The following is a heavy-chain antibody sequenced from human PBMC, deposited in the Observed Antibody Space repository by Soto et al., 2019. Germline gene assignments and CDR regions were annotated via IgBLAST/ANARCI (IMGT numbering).Heavy chain of an antibody. V-gene: IGHV4-39*01. CDR1: GGSISSSSYY. CDR3: ARHFRTTVTPFDY. Sequence: SETLSLTCTVSGGSISSSSYYWGWIRQPPGKGLEWIGSIYYSGSTYYNPSLKSRVTISVDTSKNQFSLKLSSVTAADTAVYYCARHFRTTVTPFDYWGQGTLVTVSS. J-gene: IGHJ4*02. CDR2: IYYSGST. D-gene: IGHD4-17*01.